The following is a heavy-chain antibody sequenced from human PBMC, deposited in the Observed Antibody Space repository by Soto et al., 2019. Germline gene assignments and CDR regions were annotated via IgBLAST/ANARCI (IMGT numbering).Heavy chain of an antibody. CDR1: GFSFSTSQVG. CDR2: MYWDDDK. CDR3: AHRPGGYRRGWDNGYFDC. V-gene: IGHV2-5*02. Sequence: QITLNESGPTLVKPTQTLTLTCTFSGFSFSTSQVGVGWIRQPPGKAQEWLALMYWDDDKRYNPSLRSRLSITKDTSKHQVVLTMTNMDPVDTATYYCAHRPGGYRRGWDNGYFDCWGRGALVTVSS. J-gene: IGHJ4*02. D-gene: IGHD6-19*01.